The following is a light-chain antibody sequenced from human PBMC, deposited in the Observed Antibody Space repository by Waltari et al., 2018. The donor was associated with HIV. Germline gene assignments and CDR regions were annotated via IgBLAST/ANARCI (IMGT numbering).Light chain of an antibody. CDR3: AAWDDRVSGWL. V-gene: IGLV1-47*01. CDR2: RNN. Sequence: QSLLTQPPSASGTPGQRVTTPCSGRYSNIGTNYVYWYQQLPGTAPKLLIYRNNQRPSGVPDRFSGSKSGTSASLAISGLRSEDEADYYCAAWDDRVSGWLFGGGTKLTVL. CDR1: YSNIGTNY. J-gene: IGLJ3*02.